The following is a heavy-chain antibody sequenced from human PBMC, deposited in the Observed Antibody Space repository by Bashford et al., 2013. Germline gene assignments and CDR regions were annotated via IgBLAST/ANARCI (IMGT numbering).Heavy chain of an antibody. D-gene: IGHD6-19*01. CDR3: ARDAMLTVPGTDFDS. J-gene: IGHJ2*01. Sequence: WVRQAPGQGLEWMGWISAYNGDTNYAQSFQGRVTMTRDTSTNTAYMELRSLRSADTAVYFCARDAMLTVPGTDFDSWGRGTLVTVSS. V-gene: IGHV1-18*01. CDR2: ISAYNGDT.